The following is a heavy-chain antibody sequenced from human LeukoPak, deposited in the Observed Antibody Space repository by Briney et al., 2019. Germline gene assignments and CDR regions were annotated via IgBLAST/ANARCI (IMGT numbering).Heavy chain of an antibody. Sequence: PSETLSLTCTVSGGSISSNIYYWGWIRQPPGKGLEWIGSIYYSGSTYYNPSLKSRVTISVDTSKNQFSLKLSSVTAADTAVYYCARHQGDSGSYYLGVGYYYYYYMDVWGKGTTVTVSS. CDR2: IYYSGST. V-gene: IGHV4-39*01. CDR1: GGSISSNIYY. D-gene: IGHD1-26*01. CDR3: ARHQGDSGSYYLGVGYYYYYYMDV. J-gene: IGHJ6*03.